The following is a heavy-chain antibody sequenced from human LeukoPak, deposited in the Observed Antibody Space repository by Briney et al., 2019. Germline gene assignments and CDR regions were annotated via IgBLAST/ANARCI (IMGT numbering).Heavy chain of an antibody. V-gene: IGHV4-59*08. Sequence: SETLSLTCSVSGVSFTSDYWTWIRQQSPGKGLEWIGYIFFTGTTNYNPSLRSRATISVDTSKKQFSLRLTSVTVADTAVYYCARYGGNSHFDYWGQGTLVTVSS. CDR3: ARYGGNSHFDY. CDR2: IFFTGTT. J-gene: IGHJ4*02. CDR1: GVSFTSDY. D-gene: IGHD4-23*01.